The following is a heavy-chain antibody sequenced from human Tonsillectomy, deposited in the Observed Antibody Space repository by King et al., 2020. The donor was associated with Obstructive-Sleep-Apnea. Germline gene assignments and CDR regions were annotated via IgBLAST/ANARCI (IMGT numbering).Heavy chain of an antibody. CDR1: VFAFPLYA. Sequence: VQLVESGGGVVQPGRSLRLSGAASVFAFPLYAIHWFGQCPDQGLEWGAVRWYVGNNQYYADSVKGRFANSRDNSKNTVYLQMNSLRVDDTAVYYCARGGYCSGGSCPYFDLWGRGTLLTVSS. V-gene: IGHV3-33*01. D-gene: IGHD2-15*01. CDR2: RWYVGNNQ. J-gene: IGHJ2*01. CDR3: ARGGYCSGGSCPYFDL.